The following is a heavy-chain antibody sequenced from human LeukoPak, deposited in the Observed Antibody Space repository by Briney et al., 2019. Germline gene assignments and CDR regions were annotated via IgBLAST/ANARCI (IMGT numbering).Heavy chain of an antibody. V-gene: IGHV4-39*07. CDR2: IYYSGST. D-gene: IGHD6-6*01. Sequence: SETLSLTCSVSGGSISSSSDYWGWIRQPPGKGLEWIGSIYYSGSTYYNPSLKSRVTISVDTSKNQFSLKLSSVTAADTAVYYCARGPSDEYSSSSALGYYFDYWGQGTLVTVSS. CDR3: ARGPSDEYSSSSALGYYFDY. CDR1: GGSISSSSDY. J-gene: IGHJ4*02.